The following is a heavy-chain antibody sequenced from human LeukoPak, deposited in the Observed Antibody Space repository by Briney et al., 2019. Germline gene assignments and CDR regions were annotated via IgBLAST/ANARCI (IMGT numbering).Heavy chain of an antibody. CDR2: MNPNSGNT. Sequence: ASVKVSCRASGYTFTSYDINWMRQATGQGLEWMGWMNPNSGNTGYAQKFQGRVTITRNTSISTAYMELSSLRSEGTAVYYCARALVDGGNSEAFDYWGQGTLVTVSS. J-gene: IGHJ4*02. V-gene: IGHV1-8*03. CDR3: ARALVDGGNSEAFDY. CDR1: GYTFTSYD. D-gene: IGHD4-23*01.